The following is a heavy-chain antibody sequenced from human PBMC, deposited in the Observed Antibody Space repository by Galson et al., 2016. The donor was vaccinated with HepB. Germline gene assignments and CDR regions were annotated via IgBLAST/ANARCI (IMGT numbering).Heavy chain of an antibody. Sequence: SLRLSCAASGFTFSDHYMDWVRQAPGKGLEWVALISYDGSYSSYADSVKGRFTISRDNSKKTLYLQMNSLRAEDTAVYYCAKVPSMVRGFWGQGTMVTVSS. D-gene: IGHD3-10*01. V-gene: IGHV3-30*18. CDR3: AKVPSMVRGF. CDR1: GFTFSDHY. J-gene: IGHJ3*01. CDR2: ISYDGSYS.